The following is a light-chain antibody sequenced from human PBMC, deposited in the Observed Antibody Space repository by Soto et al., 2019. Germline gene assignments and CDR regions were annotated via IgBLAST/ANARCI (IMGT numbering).Light chain of an antibody. CDR1: SSDIGGYNY. CDR3: CSYTTSSTLV. J-gene: IGLJ1*01. CDR2: DVS. Sequence: QSVLPQPASVSGSPGQSITISCTGTSSDIGGYNYVSWYQQHPGKAPKLIIHDVSKWPSGVSNRFSGSKSGNTASLTISGLQAEDEADYYCCSYTTSSTLVFGTGTKVTVL. V-gene: IGLV2-14*03.